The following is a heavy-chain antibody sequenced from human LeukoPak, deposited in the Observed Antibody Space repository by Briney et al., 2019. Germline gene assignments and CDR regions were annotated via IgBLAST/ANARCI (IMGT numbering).Heavy chain of an antibody. CDR2: LSYDGSNK. J-gene: IGHJ4*02. D-gene: IGHD3-3*01. Sequence: GGSLRLSCAASGFTFSSYGMHWVRQAPGKGLEWVAVLSYDGSNKYYADSVKGRFTISRDNSKNTLYLQMNSLRAEDTAVYYCAKDITIFGVVTVGPDYWGQGTLVTVSS. CDR3: AKDITIFGVVTVGPDY. V-gene: IGHV3-30*18. CDR1: GFTFSSYG.